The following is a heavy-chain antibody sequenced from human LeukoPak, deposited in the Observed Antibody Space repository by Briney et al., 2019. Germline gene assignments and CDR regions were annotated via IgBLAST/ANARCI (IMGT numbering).Heavy chain of an antibody. D-gene: IGHD2-15*01. CDR3: ARSSVVVAANGAFDI. V-gene: IGHV4-4*07. CDR1: GGSISSYY. J-gene: IGHJ3*02. Sequence: PSETLSLTCTVSGGSISSYYWSWIRQPAGKGLEWIGRIYTSGSTNYNPSLKGRVTMSVDTSKNQFSLKLSSVTAADTAVYYCARSSVVVAANGAFDIWGQGTMVTVSS. CDR2: IYTSGST.